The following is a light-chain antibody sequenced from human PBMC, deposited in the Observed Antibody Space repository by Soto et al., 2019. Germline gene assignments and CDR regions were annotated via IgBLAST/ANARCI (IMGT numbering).Light chain of an antibody. CDR3: SSYTSSSTQV. CDR2: EVS. CDR1: SSDVDGYNY. Sequence: QSALTQPASVSGSPGQSITISCTGTSSDVDGYNYVSWYQQHPGKAPKLMIDEVSNRPSGVSNRFSGSKSGNTASLTISGLQDEDEADYYCSSYTSSSTQVFGTGTKLTVL. J-gene: IGLJ1*01. V-gene: IGLV2-14*01.